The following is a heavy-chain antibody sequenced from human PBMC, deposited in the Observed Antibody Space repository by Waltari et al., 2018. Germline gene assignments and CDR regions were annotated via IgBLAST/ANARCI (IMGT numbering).Heavy chain of an antibody. CDR1: GYTFTSYA. V-gene: IGHV1-3*01. D-gene: IGHD3-16*01. Sequence: QVQLVQSGAEVKKPGASVKASCKASGYTFTSYAMHWVRQAPGQRLEWMGWINAGNGNTKYSQKFQGRVTITRDTSASTAYMELSSLRSEDTAVYYCARSIMITFGGLPGYWGQGTLVTVSS. J-gene: IGHJ4*02. CDR2: INAGNGNT. CDR3: ARSIMITFGGLPGY.